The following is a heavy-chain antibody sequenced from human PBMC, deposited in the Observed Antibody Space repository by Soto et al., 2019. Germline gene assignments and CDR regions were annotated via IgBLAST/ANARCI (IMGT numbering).Heavy chain of an antibody. V-gene: IGHV4-59*01. CDR2: IYYSGST. CDR3: AGDPGLDAFDY. D-gene: IGHD1-1*01. Sequence: SETLSLTCTVSGGSISSYYWSWIRQPPGKGLEWIGYIYYSGSTNYNPSLKSRVTISVDTSKNQFSLKLSSVTAADTAVYYCAGDPGLDAFDYWGQGTLVTVSS. CDR1: GGSISSYY. J-gene: IGHJ4*02.